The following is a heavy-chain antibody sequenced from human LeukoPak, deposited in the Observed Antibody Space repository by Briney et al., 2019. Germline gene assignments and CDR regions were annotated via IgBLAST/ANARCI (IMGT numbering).Heavy chain of an antibody. CDR1: GGSISSYY. D-gene: IGHD4-11*01. J-gene: IGHJ5*02. CDR2: IYYSGST. V-gene: IGHV4-59*12. CDR3: ARITVTTSTNWFDP. Sequence: PSETLSLTCTVSGGSISSYYWSWIRQPPGKGLEWIGYIYYSGSTYYNPSLKSRVTISVDTSKNQFSLKLSSVTAADTAVYYCARITVTTSTNWFDPWGQGTLVTVSS.